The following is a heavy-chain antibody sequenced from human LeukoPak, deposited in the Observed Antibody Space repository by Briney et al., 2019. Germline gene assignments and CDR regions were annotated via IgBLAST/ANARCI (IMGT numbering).Heavy chain of an antibody. V-gene: IGHV3-23*01. CDR1: GFTFSSYA. CDR2: ISGSGGST. CDR3: ARGGRSSSTFDY. Sequence: GGSLRLSCAASGFTFSSYAMSWVRQAPGKGLEWVSAISGSGGSTYYADSVKGRFTISRDNSKNTLYLQMNSLRAEDTAVYYCARGGRSSSTFDYWGQGTLVTVSS. J-gene: IGHJ4*02. D-gene: IGHD6-6*01.